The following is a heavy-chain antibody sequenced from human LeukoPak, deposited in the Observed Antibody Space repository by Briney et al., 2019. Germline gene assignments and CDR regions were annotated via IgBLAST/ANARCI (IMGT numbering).Heavy chain of an antibody. Sequence: SETLSLTCTVSGGSISSYYWSWIRQPPGKGLEWIGYIYYSGSTNYSPSLKSRATISVDTSKNQFSLKLSSVTAADTAVYYCARALRGYSYGYSPNFDYWGQGTLVTVSS. D-gene: IGHD5-18*01. J-gene: IGHJ4*02. CDR3: ARALRGYSYGYSPNFDY. V-gene: IGHV4-59*01. CDR1: GGSISSYY. CDR2: IYYSGST.